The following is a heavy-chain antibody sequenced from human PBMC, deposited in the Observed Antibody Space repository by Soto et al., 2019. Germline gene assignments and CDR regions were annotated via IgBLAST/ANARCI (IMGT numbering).Heavy chain of an antibody. V-gene: IGHV5-51*01. CDR2: IYPGDSET. CDR3: ARLGFPGAIYFDS. Sequence: GESLKISCKGSGYNFTTFWIGWVRQMPGKGLEWMGIIYPGDSETKYSPDFEGQVTISADRSTDTAYLQWRSLRASDTAMYYCARLGFPGAIYFDSWGLGTLVTVSS. CDR1: GYNFTTFW. J-gene: IGHJ4*02.